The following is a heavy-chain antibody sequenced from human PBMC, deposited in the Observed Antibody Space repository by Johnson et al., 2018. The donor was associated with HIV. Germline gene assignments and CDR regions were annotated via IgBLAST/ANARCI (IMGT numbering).Heavy chain of an antibody. Sequence: EVQLVESGGGLVKPGGSLRLSCAASGFTFSNAWMSWVRQAPGKGLEWVGRIKSKTDGGTTDYAAPVKGRFTISRDDSKNTLYLQMNSLRAEDTAVYYCAKRHGPIVGATHDAFDIWGQGTMVTVSS. CDR2: IKSKTDGGTT. D-gene: IGHD1-26*01. J-gene: IGHJ3*02. CDR1: GFTFSNAW. V-gene: IGHV3-15*01. CDR3: AKRHGPIVGATHDAFDI.